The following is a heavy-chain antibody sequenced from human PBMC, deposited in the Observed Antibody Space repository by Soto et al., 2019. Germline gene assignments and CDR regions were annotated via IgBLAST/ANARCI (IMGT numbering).Heavy chain of an antibody. CDR2: MNPNSGNT. D-gene: IGHD1-1*01. Sequence: GASVKVSCKASGDTFTSYDINWVRQATGQGLEWMGWMNPNSGNTGYAQKFQGRVTMTRNTSISTAYMELSSLRSEDTAVYYCASGGPHNGELDYWGQGTLVTVSS. CDR3: ASGGPHNGELDY. J-gene: IGHJ4*01. V-gene: IGHV1-8*01. CDR1: GDTFTSYD.